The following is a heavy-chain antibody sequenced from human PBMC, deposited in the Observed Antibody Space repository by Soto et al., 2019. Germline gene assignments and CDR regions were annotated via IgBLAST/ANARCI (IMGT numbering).Heavy chain of an antibody. Sequence: QVQLVQSEAEVKKPGASVKVSCQASGYTITNNAMHWVRQAPGQRLEWLGWILHGKGDTRYSQQFQGRLTITRDTSASTVYMELSGLRSEDTAMYYCGRGWQGAFDFWGQGTMVPVSS. V-gene: IGHV1-3*04. J-gene: IGHJ3*01. CDR1: GYTITNNA. CDR2: ILHGKGDT. CDR3: GRGWQGAFDF.